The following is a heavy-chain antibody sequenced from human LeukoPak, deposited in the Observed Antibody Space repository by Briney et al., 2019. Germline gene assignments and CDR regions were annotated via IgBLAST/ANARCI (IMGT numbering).Heavy chain of an antibody. CDR1: GFTFSSYW. Sequence: PGGSLRLSCAASGFTFSSYWMHWVRQAPGKGLVWVSRINSDGSSTSYADSVKGRFTISRDNAKNTLYLQMNSLRAEDTAVYYCARLVPYGGYYFDYWGQGTLVTVSP. D-gene: IGHD5-12*01. V-gene: IGHV3-74*01. CDR2: INSDGSST. J-gene: IGHJ4*02. CDR3: ARLVPYGGYYFDY.